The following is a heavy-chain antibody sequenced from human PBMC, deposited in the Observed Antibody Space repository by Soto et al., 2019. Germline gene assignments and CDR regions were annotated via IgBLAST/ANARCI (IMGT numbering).Heavy chain of an antibody. CDR2: INHSGSS. CDR1: GGSFSGFY. J-gene: IGHJ2*01. Sequence: QVQLQQWGAGLLKPSETLSLTCAVHGGSFSGFYWTWIRQPTGKGLEWIGEINHSGSSNYNPPLKSRVSMSRDTSRNQFSLSLNSVTAADTAVYYCARMAGPWYFDLWGRGTLVTVSS. V-gene: IGHV4-34*01. CDR3: ARMAGPWYFDL.